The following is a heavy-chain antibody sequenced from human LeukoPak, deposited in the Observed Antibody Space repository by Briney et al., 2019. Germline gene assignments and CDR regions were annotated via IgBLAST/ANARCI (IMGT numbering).Heavy chain of an antibody. V-gene: IGHV3-23*01. CDR2: ISGSGGST. CDR3: ANSKRPRAFDY. J-gene: IGHJ4*02. Sequence: GGSLRLSXAASGFTFSSYAMSWVGQAPGKGLEWVSAISGSGGSTYYADSVKGRFTISRDNSKNTLYLQMNSLRAEDTAVYYCANSKRPRAFDYWGQGTLVTVSS. CDR1: GFTFSSYA.